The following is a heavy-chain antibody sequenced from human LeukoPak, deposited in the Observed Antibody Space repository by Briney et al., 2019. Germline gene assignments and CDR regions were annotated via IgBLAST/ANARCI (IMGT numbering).Heavy chain of an antibody. CDR1: GFTFSSYW. J-gene: IGHJ4*02. Sequence: GGSLRLSCAASGFTFSSYWMSWVRQAPGKGLEWVANIKKDGSEKYYVDSVKGRFTISRDNAKNSLYLQMNSLRAEDTAVYYCAREIRSIAVAGTFDYWGQGTLVTVSS. D-gene: IGHD6-19*01. CDR2: IKKDGSEK. CDR3: AREIRSIAVAGTFDY. V-gene: IGHV3-7*01.